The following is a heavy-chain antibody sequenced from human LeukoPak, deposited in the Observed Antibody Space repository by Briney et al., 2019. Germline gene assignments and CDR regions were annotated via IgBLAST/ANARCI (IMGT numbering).Heavy chain of an antibody. CDR3: ARDGYEDTAMVYYFDY. D-gene: IGHD5-18*01. J-gene: IGHJ4*02. CDR1: GYTFTSYY. Sequence: ASVKVSCKASGYTFTSYYMHWVRQAPGQGLEWMGIINPSGGSTSYAQKFQGRVTMTRDTSTSTVYMELGSLRSEDTAVYYCARDGYEDTAMVYYFDYWGQGTLVTVSS. V-gene: IGHV1-46*01. CDR2: INPSGGST.